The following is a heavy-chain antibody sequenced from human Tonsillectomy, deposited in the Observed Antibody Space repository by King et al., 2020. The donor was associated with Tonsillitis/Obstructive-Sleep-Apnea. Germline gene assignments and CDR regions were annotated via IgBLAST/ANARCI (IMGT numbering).Heavy chain of an antibody. CDR2: ISSNGGST. J-gene: IGHJ3*02. CDR3: VKDGGHCSSTSCSLDAFDI. Sequence: VQLVESGGGLVQPGGSLRLSCSASGFTFSSYAMHWVRQAPGKGLEYVSAISSNGGSTYYADSVEGRFTISRDNSKNTLYLQMSSLRAEDTAVYYCVKDGGHCSSTSCSLDAFDIWGQGTMVTVSS. V-gene: IGHV3-64D*06. CDR1: GFTFSSYA. D-gene: IGHD2-2*01.